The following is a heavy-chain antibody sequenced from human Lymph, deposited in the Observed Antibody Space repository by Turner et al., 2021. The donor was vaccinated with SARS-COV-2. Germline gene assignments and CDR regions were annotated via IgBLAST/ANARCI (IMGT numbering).Heavy chain of an antibody. CDR1: GFTFSSYI. V-gene: IGHV3-30-3*01. J-gene: IGHJ3*02. CDR2: ISYDGSNK. D-gene: IGHD3-22*01. Sequence: QVQLVESGGGVVQPGRSLILSCTAYGFTFSSYIVHWFRQAPGKGLEWVAVISYDGSNKYYADSVKGRFTISRDNSKNTLYLQMNSLRAEDTAVYYCARDLVVVTSAFDIWGQGTKVTVSS. CDR3: ARDLVVVTSAFDI.